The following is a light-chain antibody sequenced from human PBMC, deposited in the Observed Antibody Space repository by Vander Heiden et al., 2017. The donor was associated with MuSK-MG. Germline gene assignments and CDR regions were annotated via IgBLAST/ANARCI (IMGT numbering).Light chain of an antibody. V-gene: IGKV3-11*01. Sequence: LLTQSPVTLSLSPGERATLSCRASQSVSSYLDWYQQKPGQAPRLLIYDASKRAPGIPDRFSGSGSGTDFTLTSSSLEPEDFAVYYCQQRNSGFTFGPGTKVDIK. CDR2: DAS. J-gene: IGKJ3*01. CDR1: QSVSSY. CDR3: QQRNSGFT.